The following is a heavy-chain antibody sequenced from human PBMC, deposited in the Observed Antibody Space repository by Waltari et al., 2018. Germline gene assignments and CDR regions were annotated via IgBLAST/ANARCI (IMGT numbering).Heavy chain of an antibody. V-gene: IGHV4-4*07. CDR1: GGSISNYY. CDR2: IYSTGST. Sequence: QVQLQESGPGLVKPSETLSLTCTVSGGSISNYYWSWIRQPAGKGLEWIGRIYSTGSTNYNPALSSRVTMSVDMSKNQLSLNLRSVTAADTAVYYCARRYCTSTSCPLDPWGQGTLVTVSS. CDR3: ARRYCTSTSCPLDP. J-gene: IGHJ5*02. D-gene: IGHD2-2*01.